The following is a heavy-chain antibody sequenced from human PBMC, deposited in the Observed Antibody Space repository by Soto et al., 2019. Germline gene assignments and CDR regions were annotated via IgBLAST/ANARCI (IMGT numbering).Heavy chain of an antibody. CDR2: IYPGDSET. Sequence: GESLKISCKGSGYNFTTFWIGWVSQVPGKGLEWMGIIYPGDSETKYSPDFEGQVTISADRSTNTAYLQWRSLRASDTAMYYCARLGFPGAIYFDSWGLGTLVTVSS. CDR3: ARLGFPGAIYFDS. V-gene: IGHV5-51*01. J-gene: IGHJ4*02. CDR1: GYNFTTFW.